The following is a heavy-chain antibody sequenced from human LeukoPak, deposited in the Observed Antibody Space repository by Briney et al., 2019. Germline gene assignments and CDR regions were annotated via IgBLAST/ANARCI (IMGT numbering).Heavy chain of an antibody. CDR1: GYSFTSYW. D-gene: IGHD2-2*01. J-gene: IGHJ3*02. Sequence: GESLKISCKGSGYSFTSYWIGWVRQMPGKGLEWMGIIYPGDSDTRYCPSFQGQVTISADKSISTAYLQWSSLKASDTAMYYCARRVSCSSTSCSHDAFDIWGQGTMVTVSS. V-gene: IGHV5-51*01. CDR3: ARRVSCSSTSCSHDAFDI. CDR2: IYPGDSDT.